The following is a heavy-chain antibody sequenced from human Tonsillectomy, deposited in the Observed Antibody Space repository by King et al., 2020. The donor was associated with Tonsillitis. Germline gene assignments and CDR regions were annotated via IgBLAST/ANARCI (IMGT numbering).Heavy chain of an antibody. CDR3: ASHLSHDAFDI. V-gene: IGHV3-21*01. Sequence: VQLVESGGGLVKPGGSLRLSCAASGFTFSSYSMNWVRQAPGKGLEWVSSISSSSSYIYYADSVKGRFTISRDNAKNSLYLQMNSLWAEDTAVYYCASHLSHDAFDIWGQGTMVTVSS. J-gene: IGHJ3*02. CDR1: GFTFSSYS. CDR2: ISSSSSYI.